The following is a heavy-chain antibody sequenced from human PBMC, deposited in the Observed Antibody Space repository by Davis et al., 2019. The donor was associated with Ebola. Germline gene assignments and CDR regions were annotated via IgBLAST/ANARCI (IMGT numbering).Heavy chain of an antibody. J-gene: IGHJ4*02. CDR1: GYIFATSW. CDR2: IYAGDSDT. V-gene: IGHV5-51*01. Sequence: GESLKISCKAFGYIFATSWIGWVRQMPGKGLGWMGIIYAGDSDTRYSPSFQGQVTISADKSISTAYLQWSSLKASDTAMYYCARGGGGDYWGQGTLVTVSS. D-gene: IGHD3-16*01. CDR3: ARGGGGDY.